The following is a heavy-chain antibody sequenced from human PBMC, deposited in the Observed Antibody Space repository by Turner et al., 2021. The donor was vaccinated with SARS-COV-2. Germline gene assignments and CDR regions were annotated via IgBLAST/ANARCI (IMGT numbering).Heavy chain of an antibody. CDR1: GIPFSSYG. V-gene: IGHV3-30*18. D-gene: IGHD3-10*01. CDR3: AKYGAPFLLYFGEPTFYFDY. J-gene: IGHJ4*02. CDR2: ITYDGSNK. Sequence: QVQLVESGGGVVQAGRSLSLSCAASGIPFSSYGMHWVRQAPGKGLEWVAVITYDGSNKYYADSVKGRFTISRDNSKNTLYLQMNSLRAEDTAVYYCAKYGAPFLLYFGEPTFYFDYWGQGTLVTVSS.